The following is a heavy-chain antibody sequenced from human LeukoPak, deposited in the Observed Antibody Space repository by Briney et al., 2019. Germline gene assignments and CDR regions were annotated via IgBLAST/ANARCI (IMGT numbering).Heavy chain of an antibody. CDR3: ARVLYSSSSLVDYYYFMDV. J-gene: IGHJ6*03. CDR1: GFTFSNYG. D-gene: IGHD6-6*01. V-gene: IGHV4-59*04. Sequence: GSLRLSCAVSGFTFSNYGMSWVRQPPGKGLEWIGNIHYIGSTYYNPSLKSRVTISVDTSKNQFSLKVSSVTAADAAVYYCARVLYSSSSLVDYYYFMDVWGKGTTVTVSS. CDR2: IHYIGST.